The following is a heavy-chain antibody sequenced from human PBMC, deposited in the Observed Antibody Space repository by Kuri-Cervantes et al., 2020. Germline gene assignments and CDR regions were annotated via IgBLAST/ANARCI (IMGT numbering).Heavy chain of an antibody. CDR2: INHSGST. Sequence: SETLSLTCAVYGGSFSGYYWSWIRQPPGKGLEWIGEINHSGSTNYNPSLKSRVTISVDTSKNQFSLKLSSVTAADTAVYYCARRIDNILTGYYAGDAFDIWGQGTMVTVSS. CDR3: ARRIDNILTGYYAGDAFDI. J-gene: IGHJ3*02. D-gene: IGHD3-9*01. CDR1: GGSFSGYY. V-gene: IGHV4-34*01.